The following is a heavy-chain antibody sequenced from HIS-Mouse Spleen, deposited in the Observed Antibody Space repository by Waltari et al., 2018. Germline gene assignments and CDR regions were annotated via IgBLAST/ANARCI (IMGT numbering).Heavy chain of an antibody. Sequence: QVQLQESGPGLVKPSETLSLTCTVSGGSISSYHWSWIRQPAGKGLGRIGRIYTSGSTNYNPSLKSRVTMSVDTSKNQFSLKLSSVTAADTAVYYCARDFHDFWSGYYGGDKKHDAFDIWGQGTMVTVSS. V-gene: IGHV4-4*07. CDR3: ARDFHDFWSGYYGGDKKHDAFDI. J-gene: IGHJ3*02. D-gene: IGHD3-3*01. CDR1: GGSISSYH. CDR2: IYTSGST.